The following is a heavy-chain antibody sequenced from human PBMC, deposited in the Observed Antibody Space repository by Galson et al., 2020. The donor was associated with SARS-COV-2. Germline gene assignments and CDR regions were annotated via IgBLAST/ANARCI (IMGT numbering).Heavy chain of an antibody. CDR2: VNPNTGDR. CDR3: ARDRISAPDDFDY. J-gene: IGHJ4*02. V-gene: IGHV1-2*02. D-gene: IGHD6-13*01. Sequence: ASVKVSCQASGYSITGYYIHWVRQAPGEGLEWMGWVNPNTGDRKYKEKFQGRVTMTRDTSISTAYMELTRVTSDDTAVYYCARDRISAPDDFDYWGQGPLVTVSS. CDR1: GYSITGYY.